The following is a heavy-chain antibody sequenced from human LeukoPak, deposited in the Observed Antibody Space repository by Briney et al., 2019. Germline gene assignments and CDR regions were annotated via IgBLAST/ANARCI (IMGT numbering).Heavy chain of an antibody. Sequence: ASVKVSCKASGYTFTNYAMHWLRQAPGQRLEWMGWIHAGNGNTKYSQRFQGRVTITRDTSASTAYMELSSLRSEDTAVYYCARGYSSGWYGKDYWGQGTLVTVSS. CDR3: ARGYSSGWYGKDY. CDR1: GYTFTNYA. V-gene: IGHV1-3*01. J-gene: IGHJ4*02. CDR2: IHAGNGNT. D-gene: IGHD6-19*01.